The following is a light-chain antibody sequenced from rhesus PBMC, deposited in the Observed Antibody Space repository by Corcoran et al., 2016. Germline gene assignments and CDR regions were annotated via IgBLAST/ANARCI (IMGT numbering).Light chain of an antibody. Sequence: DIQMTQSPSSLSASVGDRVTITCRASQDISNYLAWYQQKPGETPKLLIYAASGLQSGIPSRFSGSGEWTDFTLSISSLQSEDFATYYCQHYYSIPPTFGQGTKVEIK. CDR3: QHYYSIPPT. CDR2: AAS. V-gene: IGKV1-25*02. CDR1: QDISNY. J-gene: IGKJ1*01.